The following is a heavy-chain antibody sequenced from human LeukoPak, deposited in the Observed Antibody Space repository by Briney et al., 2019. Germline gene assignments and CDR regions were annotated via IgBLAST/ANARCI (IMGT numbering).Heavy chain of an antibody. J-gene: IGHJ4*02. CDR3: ARGSDLASYNELEY. CDR1: GFTLSNFA. Sequence: TGGSLRLSCTASGFTLSNFAMSWVRRAPGKGPEWVSGNTGSVEYYANSVKGRFTISRDNSKNTLYLQMNSLVAEDTATYYCARGSDLASYNELEYWGQGTLVTVSS. D-gene: IGHD2-21*01. V-gene: IGHV3-23*01. CDR2: NTGSVE.